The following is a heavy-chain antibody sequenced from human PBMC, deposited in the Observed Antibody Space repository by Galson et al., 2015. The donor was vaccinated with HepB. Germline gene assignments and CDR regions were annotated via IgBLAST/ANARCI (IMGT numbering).Heavy chain of an antibody. J-gene: IGHJ5*02. V-gene: IGHV3-53*01. CDR3: AREVRGSSIDP. CDR2: IYSGGST. CDR1: GFTVSSNY. D-gene: IGHD1-26*01. Sequence: SLRLSCAASGFTVSSNYMSWVRQAPGKGLEWVSVIYSGGSTYYADSVKGRFTISRDNSKNTLYLQMNSLRDEDTAVYYCAREVRGSSIDPWGQGTLVTVSS.